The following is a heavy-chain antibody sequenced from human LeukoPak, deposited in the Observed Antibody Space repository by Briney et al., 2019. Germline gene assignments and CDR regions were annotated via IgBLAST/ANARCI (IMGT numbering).Heavy chain of an antibody. CDR2: ISSSGTTM. CDR1: GFTFSSYE. CDR3: ARESSSGYSFDH. J-gene: IGHJ4*02. V-gene: IGHV3-48*03. D-gene: IGHD3-22*01. Sequence: PGGPLGLSCAASGFTFSSYEMIWVRQAPGKGLEWVSYISSSGTTMYYADSVKGRFTISRDNAKNSLYLQMNSLRAEDTAVYFCARESSSGYSFDHWGQGMLVTVSS.